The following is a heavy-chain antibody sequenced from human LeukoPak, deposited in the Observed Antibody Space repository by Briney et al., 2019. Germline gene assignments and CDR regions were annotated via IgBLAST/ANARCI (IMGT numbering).Heavy chain of an antibody. J-gene: IGHJ6*04. CDR1: GFTFSSYE. V-gene: IGHV3-48*03. D-gene: IGHD3-10*02. CDR3: AELGITMIGGV. Sequence: GGSLRLSCAASGFTFSSYEMNWVRQASGKGLEWVSYISSSNTIYYADSVKGRFTISRDNAKNSLYLQMNSLRAEDTAVYYCAELGITMIGGVWGKGTTVTISS. CDR2: ISSSNTI.